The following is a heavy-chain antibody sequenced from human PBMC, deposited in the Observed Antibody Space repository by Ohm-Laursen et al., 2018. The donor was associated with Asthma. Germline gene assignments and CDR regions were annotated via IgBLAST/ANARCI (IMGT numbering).Heavy chain of an antibody. D-gene: IGHD1-26*01. CDR1: GDSFGAYY. CDR3: VACRQSAWGWEL. J-gene: IGHJ4*02. CDR2: ITHAGYA. Sequence: TLSLTCAASGDSFGAYYFSWIRQLPGQGLEWIGEITHAGYANYNASLESRVTISVDTSKEQFLLIVNSVTHADTAVYFCVACRQSAWGWELWGQGTLVTVSS. V-gene: IGHV4-34*08.